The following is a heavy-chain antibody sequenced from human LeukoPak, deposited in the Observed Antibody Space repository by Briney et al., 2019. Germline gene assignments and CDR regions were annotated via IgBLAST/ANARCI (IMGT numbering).Heavy chain of an antibody. CDR1: GFTFSSYD. Sequence: GGSLRLSCAACGFTFSSYDMHWVRQATGKGLEWVSAIGTAGDAYYPGSVKGQFTISRENAKNSLYLQMNSLRAGDTAVYYCARVRPWVNPDYYYYMDVWGKGTTVTVSS. CDR3: ARVRPWVNPDYYYYMDV. V-gene: IGHV3-13*03. J-gene: IGHJ6*03. CDR2: IGTAGDA. D-gene: IGHD1-14*01.